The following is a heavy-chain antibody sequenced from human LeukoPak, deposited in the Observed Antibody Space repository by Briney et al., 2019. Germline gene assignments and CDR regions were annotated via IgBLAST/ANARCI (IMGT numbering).Heavy chain of an antibody. Sequence: PSETLSLTCTVSGGSISSYYWSWIRQPPGKGLEWIGYIYYSGSTNYNPSLKSRVTISVDTSKNQFSLKLSSVTAADTAVYYCARSGYSSSWYGDYFDYWGQGTLVTVSS. CDR2: IYYSGST. CDR3: ARSGYSSSWYGDYFDY. D-gene: IGHD6-13*01. V-gene: IGHV4-59*01. CDR1: GGSISSYY. J-gene: IGHJ4*02.